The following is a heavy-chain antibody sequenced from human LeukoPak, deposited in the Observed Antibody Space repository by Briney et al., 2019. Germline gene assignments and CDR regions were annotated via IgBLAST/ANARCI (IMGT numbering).Heavy chain of an antibody. CDR2: IRYDGSNK. V-gene: IGHV3-30*02. Sequence: PGGSLRLSCAASGFTFSSYGMHWVRQAPGKGLEWVAFIRYDGSNKYYADSVKGRFTISRDNSKNTLYLQMNSLRAEDTAVYYCAKDKSATVTSPFDYWGQGTLVTVSS. CDR1: GFTFSSYG. D-gene: IGHD4-17*01. CDR3: AKDKSATVTSPFDY. J-gene: IGHJ4*02.